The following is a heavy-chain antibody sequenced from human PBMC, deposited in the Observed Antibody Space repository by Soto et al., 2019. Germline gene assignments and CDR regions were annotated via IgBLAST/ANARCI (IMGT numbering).Heavy chain of an antibody. D-gene: IGHD4-17*01. J-gene: IGHJ4*02. CDR3: AHRRDYYGDWNSGQFDY. CDR2: IYWDDDK. Sequence: QITLKESGPTLVEPTQTLTLTCSLSGFSISTSGVGVGWIRQTPGKALEWLVFIYWDDDKRYSPSLKSRLAITKDASKNQVVLTMPDMDPVDTGTYYCAHRRDYYGDWNSGQFDYWGQGTLVTVSS. V-gene: IGHV2-5*02. CDR1: GFSISTSGVG.